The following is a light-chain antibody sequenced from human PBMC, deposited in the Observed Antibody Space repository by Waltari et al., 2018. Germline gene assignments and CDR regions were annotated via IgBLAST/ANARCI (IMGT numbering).Light chain of an antibody. V-gene: IGKV3-15*01. CDR3: QQYSNWPPWT. J-gene: IGKJ1*01. Sequence: EVVMTQSPVTLSVSPGERATLSCRASQSVSNNLAWYQHKPGQAPRLVMYEASTRASGLPARFSGTGSGREFTLTINSLQSEDVAIYYCQQYSNWPPWTFGQGTTVEIK. CDR1: QSVSNN. CDR2: EAS.